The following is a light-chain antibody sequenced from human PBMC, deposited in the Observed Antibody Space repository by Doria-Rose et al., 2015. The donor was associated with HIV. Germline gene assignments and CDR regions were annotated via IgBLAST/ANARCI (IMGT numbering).Light chain of an antibody. CDR2: GAP. CDR1: QRISNN. J-gene: IGKJ1*01. CDR3: QQYNSWWT. V-gene: IGKV3-15*01. Sequence: EIVMTQSPATLSVSPGETATLSCRASQRISNNVAWYQQKPGQSPRLLLYGAPTRATGIPARFRGSGSGTEFTLTISSLQSEDFGVYYCQQYNSWWTFGHGTRVEIK.